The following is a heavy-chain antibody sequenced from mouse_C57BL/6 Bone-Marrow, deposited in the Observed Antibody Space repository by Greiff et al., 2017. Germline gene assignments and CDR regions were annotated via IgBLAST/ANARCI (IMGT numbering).Heavy chain of an antibody. Sequence: QVQLQQSGAELARPGASVKMSCKASGYTFTSYTMHWVKQRPGQGLEWIGYINPSSGYTKYNQKFKAKATLTADKSSSTAYMQPNSLPSEDSAVYYCARRNYAMDYWGQGTSVTVSS. V-gene: IGHV1-4*01. CDR3: ARRNYAMDY. CDR2: INPSSGYT. CDR1: GYTFTSYT. J-gene: IGHJ4*01.